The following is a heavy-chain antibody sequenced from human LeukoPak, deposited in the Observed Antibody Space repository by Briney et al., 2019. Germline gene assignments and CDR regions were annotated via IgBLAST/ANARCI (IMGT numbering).Heavy chain of an antibody. D-gene: IGHD1-26*01. CDR1: GFTFSSYG. V-gene: IGHV3-23*01. CDR3: AKDAWELRAFDI. Sequence: GGSLRLSCAASGFTFSSYGMSWVRQAPGKGLEWVSAISGSGDSTYYADSVKGRFTISRDNSKNTLYLQMNSLRAEDTAVYYCAKDAWELRAFDIWGQGTMVTVSS. CDR2: ISGSGDST. J-gene: IGHJ3*02.